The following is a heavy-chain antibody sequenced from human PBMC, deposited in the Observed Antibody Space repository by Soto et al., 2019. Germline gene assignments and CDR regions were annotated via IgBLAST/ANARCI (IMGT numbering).Heavy chain of an antibody. Sequence: EVQLVESGGGLVQPGGSLRLSCAVSGFDVSTNHMTWVRQAPGKGLEWVSIIYSGGATDYAASVKGSITISRDNSENTLHLQMNSLRGEDTAKYYCVRNYGAVWGQGTTVIVSS. V-gene: IGHV3-66*01. CDR3: VRNYGAV. D-gene: IGHD3-16*01. CDR1: GFDVSTNH. J-gene: IGHJ6*02. CDR2: IYSGGAT.